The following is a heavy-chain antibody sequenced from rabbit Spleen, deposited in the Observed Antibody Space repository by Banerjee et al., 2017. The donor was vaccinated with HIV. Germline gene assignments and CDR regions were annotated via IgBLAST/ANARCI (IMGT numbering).Heavy chain of an antibody. CDR2: IYADSSGST. Sequence: QEQLVESGGDLVKPGTSLTLTCTASGFSFSSSYYICWVRQAPGMGLECTACIYADSSGSTYYANWAKGRFTNSKTSSTTVTLQMTRLTVADTATYFCARGSATMTMVITGYYLNLLGQGTLVTVS. V-gene: IGHV1S45*01. CDR3: ARGSATMTMVITGYYLNL. J-gene: IGHJ4*01. CDR1: GFSFSSSYY. D-gene: IGHD2-1*01.